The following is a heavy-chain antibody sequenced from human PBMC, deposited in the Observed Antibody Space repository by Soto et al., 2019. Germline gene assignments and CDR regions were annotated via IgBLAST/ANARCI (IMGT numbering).Heavy chain of an antibody. Sequence: PSETLSLTCTVSGGSISSSSYYWGWIRQPPGKGLEWIGSIYYSGSTYYNPSLKSRVTISVDTSKNQFSLKLSSVTAADTAVYYCAGHLKWLASSYYYYYMDVWGKGTTVTVSS. CDR1: GGSISSSSYY. D-gene: IGHD6-19*01. CDR2: IYYSGST. J-gene: IGHJ6*03. V-gene: IGHV4-39*01. CDR3: AGHLKWLASSYYYYYMDV.